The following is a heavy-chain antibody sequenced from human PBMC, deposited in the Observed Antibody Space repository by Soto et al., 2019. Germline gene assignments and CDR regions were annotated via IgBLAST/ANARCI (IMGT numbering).Heavy chain of an antibody. D-gene: IGHD3-3*01. CDR1: GFTFSKYG. V-gene: IGHV3-30*18. J-gene: IGHJ3*02. CDR2: ISYDGSRR. Sequence: QVQLVESGGGVVQPGNSLRLSCTASGFTFSKYGMHWVRQAPGRGLEWVAVISYDGSRRHFADSVKGRFTISRDNSRNTVNLQVNSLRPDDTAVYFCAKEYFFAGPSSQIGAYDIWGQGTVVTVSS. CDR3: AKEYFFAGPSSQIGAYDI.